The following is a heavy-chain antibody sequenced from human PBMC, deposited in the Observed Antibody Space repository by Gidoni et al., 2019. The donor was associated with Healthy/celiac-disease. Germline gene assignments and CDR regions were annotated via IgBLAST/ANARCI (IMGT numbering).Heavy chain of an antibody. CDR1: GFTLDDYT. D-gene: IGHD3-10*01. V-gene: IGHV3-43*01. Sequence: EVQLVESGGVVVQPGGSLRPSCAAHGFTLDDYTMNWVRQAPGKGLEWVSLISCDGGSTYYADSVKGRFTISRDNSKNSLYLQMNSLRTEDTALYYCAKGSMVRGVIEAFDYWGQGTLVTVSS. CDR3: AKGSMVRGVIEAFDY. CDR2: ISCDGGST. J-gene: IGHJ4*02.